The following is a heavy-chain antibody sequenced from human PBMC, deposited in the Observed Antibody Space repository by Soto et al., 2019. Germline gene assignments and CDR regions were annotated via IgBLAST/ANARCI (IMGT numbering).Heavy chain of an antibody. CDR1: GGSFSGYY. J-gene: IGHJ5*02. CDR3: ARGSNCSGGSCYGVRNWFDP. Sequence: SETLSLTCAVYGGSFSGYYWSWIRQPPGKGLEWIGEINHSGSTNYNPSLKSRVTISVDTSKNQFSLKLSSVTAADTAVYYCARGSNCSGGSCYGVRNWFDPWGQGTLVTVSS. V-gene: IGHV4-34*01. CDR2: INHSGST. D-gene: IGHD2-15*01.